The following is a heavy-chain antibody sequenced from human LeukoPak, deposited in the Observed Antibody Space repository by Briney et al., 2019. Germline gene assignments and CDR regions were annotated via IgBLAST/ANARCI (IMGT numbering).Heavy chain of an antibody. CDR1: GYTFTNNG. D-gene: IGHD5-18*01. CDR3: AREGFVRDTAPDY. V-gene: IGHV1-18*01. J-gene: IGHJ4*02. CDR2: ISGFNGDT. Sequence: GASVKVSCKASGYTFTNNGLSWVRQAPGRGLEWMGWISGFNGDTNYAQNFQGRVTMTTDTSTNTAYMELRSLTSDDTAIYFCAREGFVRDTAPDYWGQGTLVTVSA.